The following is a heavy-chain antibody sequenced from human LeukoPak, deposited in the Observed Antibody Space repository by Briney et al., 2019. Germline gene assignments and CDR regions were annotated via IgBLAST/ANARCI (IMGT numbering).Heavy chain of an antibody. CDR1: GGTFSSYA. CDR2: IIPIFGTA. J-gene: IGHJ6*02. Sequence: SVKVSCKASGGTFSSYAISWVRQAPGQGLEWMGGIIPIFGTANYAQKFQGRVTITADESTSTAYMELSSLRSEDTAVYYCARAEGRGYSYGQGYYGMDVWGQGTTVTVSS. V-gene: IGHV1-69*13. D-gene: IGHD5-18*01. CDR3: ARAEGRGYSYGQGYYGMDV.